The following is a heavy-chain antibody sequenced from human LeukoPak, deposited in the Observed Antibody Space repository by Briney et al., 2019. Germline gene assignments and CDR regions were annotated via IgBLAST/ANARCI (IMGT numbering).Heavy chain of an antibody. V-gene: IGHV1-18*01. D-gene: IGHD3-3*01. Sequence: ASVKVSCKASGYTFTSYGISWVRQAPGQGLEWMGWISAYNGNTNYAQKLQGRVTMTTDTSTSTAYMELRSLRSDDTAVYYCAKDFWSGYYFGMDVWGQGTTVTVSS. CDR3: AKDFWSGYYFGMDV. CDR1: GYTFTSYG. CDR2: ISAYNGNT. J-gene: IGHJ6*02.